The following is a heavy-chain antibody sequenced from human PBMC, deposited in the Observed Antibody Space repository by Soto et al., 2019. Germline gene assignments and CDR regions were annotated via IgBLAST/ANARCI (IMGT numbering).Heavy chain of an antibody. Sequence: PSETLSLTCTVSNGSISNYYWSWIRQPPGKGLEWIGYIYYTGSTNYNPSLKSRVTISVDTSKNQFSLKLSSVTAADTALYYCARIAKASDYYGSGSLYYFDYWGQGALVTVSS. V-gene: IGHV4-59*01. CDR1: NGSISNYY. D-gene: IGHD3-10*01. CDR3: ARIAKASDYYGSGSLYYFDY. J-gene: IGHJ4*02. CDR2: IYYTGST.